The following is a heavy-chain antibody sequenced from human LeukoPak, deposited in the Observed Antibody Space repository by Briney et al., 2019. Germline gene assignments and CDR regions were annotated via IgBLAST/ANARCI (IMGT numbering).Heavy chain of an antibody. Sequence: SQTLPLTCAISGDSVSSDGPAWNWIRQSPSRGLEWLGRTYRTSKWYTNYAESVKSRIVVNPDTSKNQFSLQLNSVTPEDTAVYYCERGRRDYYGMDVWGQGTTVSVSS. J-gene: IGHJ6*01. V-gene: IGHV6-1*01. CDR2: TYRTSKWYT. CDR1: GDSVSSDGPA. CDR3: ERGRRDYYGMDV.